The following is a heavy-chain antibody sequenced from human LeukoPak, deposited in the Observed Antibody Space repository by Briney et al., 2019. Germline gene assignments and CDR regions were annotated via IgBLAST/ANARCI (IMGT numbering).Heavy chain of an antibody. CDR1: GFTFSSYA. V-gene: IGHV3-23*01. D-gene: IGHD3-10*01. CDR2: ISGSGGST. J-gene: IGHJ5*02. CDR3: AKGPLWFGESHNWFDP. Sequence: GGSLRLSCAASGFTFSSYAMSWVRQAPGKGLEWVSAISGSGGSTYYADSVKGRFTISRDNSKNTLYLQMNSLRAEDTAVYYCAKGPLWFGESHNWFDPWGQGTLVTVSS.